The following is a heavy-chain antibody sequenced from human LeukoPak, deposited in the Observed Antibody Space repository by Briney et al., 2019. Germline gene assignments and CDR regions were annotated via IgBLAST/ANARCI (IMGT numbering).Heavy chain of an antibody. CDR2: ISGSSSYI. V-gene: IGHV3-21*01. Sequence: GGSLRLSCAASGFTFSTYNMNWVRQAPGKGLEWVSSISGSSSYIYYADSVKGRFSISRDNAKNSLYLQMNSLRAEDTAVYYCARDVGTALVTGDYWGQGTLVTVSS. D-gene: IGHD5-18*01. CDR3: ARDVGTALVTGDY. J-gene: IGHJ4*02. CDR1: GFTFSTYN.